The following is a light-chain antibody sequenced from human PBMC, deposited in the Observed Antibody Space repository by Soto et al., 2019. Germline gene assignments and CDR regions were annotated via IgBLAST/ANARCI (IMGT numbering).Light chain of an antibody. Sequence: NVLTQSPGTLSLSPGERATLSCRASQTVSGNYVAWYQQKPGQAPRLLIYDASSRATGIPDRFSGGGSGTDFTLTISRLEPEDFAVYYCQQFSSYPLTFGGGTKVDIK. CDR1: QTVSGNY. J-gene: IGKJ4*01. V-gene: IGKV3-20*01. CDR2: DAS. CDR3: QQFSSYPLT.